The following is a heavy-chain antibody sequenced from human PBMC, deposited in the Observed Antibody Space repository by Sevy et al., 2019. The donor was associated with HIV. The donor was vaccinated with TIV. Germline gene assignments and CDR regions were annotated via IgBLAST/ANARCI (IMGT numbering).Heavy chain of an antibody. J-gene: IGHJ4*02. D-gene: IGHD6-19*01. CDR1: GGSISIGGYY. V-gene: IGHV4-31*03. CDR3: ARATSVSSGWYRDYFDY. CDR2: IYYSGST. Sequence: SETLSLTCTVSGGSISIGGYYWSWIRQHPGKGLEWIGYIYYSGSTYYNPSLKSRVTISVDTSKNQFSLKLSSVTAADTAVYYCARATSVSSGWYRDYFDYWGQGTLVTVSS.